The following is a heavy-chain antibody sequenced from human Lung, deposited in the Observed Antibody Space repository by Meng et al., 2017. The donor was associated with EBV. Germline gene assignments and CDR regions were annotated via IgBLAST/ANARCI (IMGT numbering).Heavy chain of an antibody. CDR2: IHTSGNT. CDR1: GGPSNIYS. J-gene: IGHJ2*01. Sequence: AHLLSSGPGLLIRSGALSLACTVSGGPSNIYSWSWIRQPTGKGLQWIGHIHTSGNTNYNPSLKSRITMSMDTSKNHFSLNLSSVTAADTAVYYCARLVITMILGTPIWSFDLWGRGTLVTVSS. CDR3: ARLVITMILGTPIWSFDL. D-gene: IGHD3-22*01. V-gene: IGHV4-4*07.